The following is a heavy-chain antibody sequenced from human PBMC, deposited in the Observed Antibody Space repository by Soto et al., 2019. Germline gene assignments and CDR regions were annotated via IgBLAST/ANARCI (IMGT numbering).Heavy chain of an antibody. Sequence: SEALSLTCTVSGCSMISVGYYWGWIREHPWKGLEWIVYIYYGVSTYCNPSLKSRVTISVDTSKNQFSLKLSSVTAADTAVYYCAREGITGTTWDYYYYYGMDVWGQGTTVTVSS. J-gene: IGHJ6*02. CDR3: AREGITGTTWDYYYYYGMDV. CDR1: GCSMISVGYY. CDR2: IYYGVST. D-gene: IGHD1-20*01. V-gene: IGHV4-31*03.